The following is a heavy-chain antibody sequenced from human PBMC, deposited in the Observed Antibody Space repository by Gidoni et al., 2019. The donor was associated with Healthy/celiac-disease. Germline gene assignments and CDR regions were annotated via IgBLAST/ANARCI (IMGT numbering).Heavy chain of an antibody. D-gene: IGHD1-26*01. V-gene: IGHV3-48*03. Sequence: EVQLVESGGGLVQPGGSLRLSCAASGFTVSSYERNWVRQAPGKGLEWVSYISSRGSTIYYADSVKGRFTISRDNAKNSLYLQMNSLRSEDTAVYYCATEGGELLPGYAFDIWGQGTMVTVSS. CDR2: ISSRGSTI. CDR1: GFTVSSYE. CDR3: ATEGGELLPGYAFDI. J-gene: IGHJ3*02.